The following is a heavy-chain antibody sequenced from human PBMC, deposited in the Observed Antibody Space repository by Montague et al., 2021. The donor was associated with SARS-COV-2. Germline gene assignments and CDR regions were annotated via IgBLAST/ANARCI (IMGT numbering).Heavy chain of an antibody. Sequence: SLRISCAASGFNFSSYAMHWVRQAPGKGLEWVAVISYDGSNKYYADSVKGRFTISRDNSKNTLYLQMNSLRAEDTAVYYCARDPDSGSYSSDAFDIWGQGTMVTVSS. CDR1: GFNFSSYA. V-gene: IGHV3-30-3*01. J-gene: IGHJ3*02. CDR3: ARDPDSGSYSSDAFDI. D-gene: IGHD1-26*01. CDR2: ISYDGSNK.